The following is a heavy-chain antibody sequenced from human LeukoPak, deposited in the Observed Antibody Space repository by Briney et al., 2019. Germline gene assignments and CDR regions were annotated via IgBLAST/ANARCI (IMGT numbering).Heavy chain of an antibody. Sequence: SGGSLRLSCAASGFTFSSYSMNWVRQAPGKGLEWVSSISSSSSYIYYADSVKGRFTISRDNAKNSLYLQMNSLRAEDMAVYYCASGGIAVAGTYYWGQGTLVTVSS. CDR2: ISSSSSYI. D-gene: IGHD6-19*01. V-gene: IGHV3-21*01. J-gene: IGHJ4*02. CDR3: ASGGIAVAGTYY. CDR1: GFTFSSYS.